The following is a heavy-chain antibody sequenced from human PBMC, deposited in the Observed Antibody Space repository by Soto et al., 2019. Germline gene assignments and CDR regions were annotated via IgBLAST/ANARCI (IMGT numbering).Heavy chain of an antibody. D-gene: IGHD2-21*01. CDR2: IYSGYNT. CDR3: ARAPARAYCSGDCYFDY. Sequence: GGSLGLSCAASGFTVSSTYMSWVRQAPGKGLEWVSVIYSGYNTYYADSVKGRFSISRDNSKNTLYLQMNSLRAADTAVYYCARAPARAYCSGDCYFDYWGQGTLVTV. CDR1: GFTVSSTY. V-gene: IGHV3-66*01. J-gene: IGHJ4*02.